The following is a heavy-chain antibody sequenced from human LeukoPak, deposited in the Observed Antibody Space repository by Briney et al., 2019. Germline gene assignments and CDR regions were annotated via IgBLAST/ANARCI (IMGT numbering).Heavy chain of an antibody. CDR3: ARDVAYYYGSGSYSIDY. CDR1: GFTFSSYP. D-gene: IGHD3-10*01. Sequence: PGGSLRLSCAASGFTFSSYPMHWVRQAPGKGLEWVAVISYDGSNKYYADSVKGRFTISRDNSKNTLYLQMNSLRAEDTAVYYCARDVAYYYGSGSYSIDYWGQGTLVTVSS. J-gene: IGHJ4*02. V-gene: IGHV3-30*04. CDR2: ISYDGSNK.